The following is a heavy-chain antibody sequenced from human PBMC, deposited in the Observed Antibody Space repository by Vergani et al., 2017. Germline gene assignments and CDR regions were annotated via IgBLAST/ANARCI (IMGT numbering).Heavy chain of an antibody. CDR1: EFTFSDVW. J-gene: IGHJ6*03. CDR3: TAEKAVTFYYSYYHMDV. V-gene: IGHV3-15*01. CDR2: IKSNADGGSA. D-gene: IGHD2/OR15-2a*01. Sequence: EGQLVESGGGLVKPGGSLRLSCAASEFTFSDVWMSWVRQAPGKGLEWVARIKSNADGGSADYAASVKGRFIISRDDSKNFLYLQMNSLKIEDTALYFCTAEKAVTFYYSYYHMDVWGKGTTVTVSS.